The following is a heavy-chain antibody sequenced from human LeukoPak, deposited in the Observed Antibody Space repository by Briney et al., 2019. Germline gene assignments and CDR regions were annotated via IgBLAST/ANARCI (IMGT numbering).Heavy chain of an antibody. CDR2: IYYSGST. CDR1: GGFISSSSYY. CDR3: ARRRYYDSTGYLE. D-gene: IGHD3-22*01. J-gene: IGHJ1*01. V-gene: IGHV4-39*01. Sequence: SETLSLTCAISGGFISSSSYYWGWIRQPPGKGLEWIGDIYYSGSTYYNPALKSRVSMSIDTSKNQFSLELRSVAAADTALYYCARRRYYDSTGYLEWGQGTLVTVTS.